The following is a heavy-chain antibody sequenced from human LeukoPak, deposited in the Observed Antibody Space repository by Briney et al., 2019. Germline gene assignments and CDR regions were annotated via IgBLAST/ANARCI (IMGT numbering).Heavy chain of an antibody. Sequence: GGSLRLSCAASGFTVSGIYISWVRQAPGKGLEWVSLIYSGGATYYADSVKGRFTISRDNSKNTLYLQMNSLRTEDTAVYYCARESSVAAMYYFDYWGQGTLVTVSS. V-gene: IGHV3-53*05. CDR3: ARESSVAAMYYFDY. CDR2: IYSGGAT. J-gene: IGHJ4*02. CDR1: GFTVSGIY. D-gene: IGHD2-2*01.